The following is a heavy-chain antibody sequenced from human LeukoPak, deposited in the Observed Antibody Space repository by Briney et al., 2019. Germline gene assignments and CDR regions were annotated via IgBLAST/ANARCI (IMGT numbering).Heavy chain of an antibody. CDR2: MNPNSGNT. CDR3: ARGDVVVVPAASPWNYYYMDV. V-gene: IGHV1-8*03. D-gene: IGHD2-2*01. CDR1: GYIFSKYG. J-gene: IGHJ6*03. Sequence: ASVKVSCKASGYIFSKYGISWVRQAPGHGLEWMGWMNPNSGNTGYAQKFQGRVTITRNTSISTAYMELSSLRSEDTAVYYCARGDVVVVPAASPWNYYYMDVWGKGTTVTVFS.